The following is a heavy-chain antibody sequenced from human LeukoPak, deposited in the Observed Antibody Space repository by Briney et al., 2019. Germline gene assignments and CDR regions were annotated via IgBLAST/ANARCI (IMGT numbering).Heavy chain of an antibody. V-gene: IGHV4-4*08. Sequence: SETLSLTCSVSGGSFSRYYWTWIRQPPGKGLEWIGYIYNSGITNYNPSLESRVTISVDTSKNEFSLKLSSVTAADTAVYYCARYVVNGSGKYYFDYWGQGTLVTVSS. CDR3: ARYVVNGSGKYYFDY. CDR1: GGSFSRYY. CDR2: IYNSGIT. J-gene: IGHJ4*02. D-gene: IGHD3-10*01.